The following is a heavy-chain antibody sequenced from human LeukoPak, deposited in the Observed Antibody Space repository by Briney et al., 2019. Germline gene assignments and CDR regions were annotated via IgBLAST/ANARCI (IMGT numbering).Heavy chain of an antibody. CDR1: GGSISSGSYY. Sequence: PSETLSLTCTVSGGSISSGSYYWSWIRQPAGEGLEWIGRIYTSGSTNYNPSLKSRVTISVDTSKNQFSLKLSSVTAADTAVYYCAREAGYYYDSSGYYYYYYYMDVWGKGTTVTVSS. V-gene: IGHV4-61*02. J-gene: IGHJ6*03. CDR3: AREAGYYYDSSGYYYYYYYMDV. CDR2: IYTSGST. D-gene: IGHD3-22*01.